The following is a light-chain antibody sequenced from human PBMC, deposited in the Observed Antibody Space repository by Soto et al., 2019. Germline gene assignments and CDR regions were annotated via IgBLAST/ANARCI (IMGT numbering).Light chain of an antibody. CDR2: DVS. CDR3: SSYTSTDTPV. V-gene: IGLV2-14*01. J-gene: IGLJ1*01. CDR1: SSDVGAYNS. Sequence: QSALTQPASVSGSPGQSITISCTGTSSDVGAYNSVSWYQQHPGKAPKLIIYDVSYRPSGVSNRFSGSKSGNTASLTISGLQAEDEADYYCSSYTSTDTPVFGTGTKV.